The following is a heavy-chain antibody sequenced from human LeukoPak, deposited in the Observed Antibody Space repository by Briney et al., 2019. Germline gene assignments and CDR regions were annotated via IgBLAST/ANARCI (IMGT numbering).Heavy chain of an antibody. Sequence: SQTLSLTCAISGDSVSSNSAAWGWIRQSPSRGLEWLGRTYYRSKWYSDYAVSVKSRITINPDTSKNQFSLQLNSVTPEDTAVYYCARDVRHDYVWGSYRLEFDYWGQGTLVTVSS. D-gene: IGHD3-16*02. J-gene: IGHJ4*02. CDR1: GDSVSSNSAA. V-gene: IGHV6-1*01. CDR3: ARDVRHDYVWGSYRLEFDY. CDR2: TYYRSKWYS.